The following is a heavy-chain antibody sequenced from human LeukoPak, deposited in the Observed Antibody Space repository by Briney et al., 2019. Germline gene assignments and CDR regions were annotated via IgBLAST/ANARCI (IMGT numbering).Heavy chain of an antibody. J-gene: IGHJ4*02. CDR1: GFTFSNYW. D-gene: IGHD2/OR15-2a*01. CDR3: ATYFHSNVNSHVRFDC. V-gene: IGHV3-7*01. CDR2: IKRDGTEE. Sequence: PGGSLRLSCAASGFTFSNYWMTWVRQAPEKGLEWVASIKRDGTEEYYVDSVKGRFTISRDNAKNSLYLQMNSLRAEDTAVYYCATYFHSNVNSHVRFDCWGQGTLVSVSS.